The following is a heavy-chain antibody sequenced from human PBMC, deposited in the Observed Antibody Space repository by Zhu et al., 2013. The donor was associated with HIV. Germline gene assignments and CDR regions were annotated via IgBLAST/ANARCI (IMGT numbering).Heavy chain of an antibody. V-gene: IGHV1-2*02. CDR3: ARDNYYGSGSRYGMDV. Sequence: QVQLVQSGAEVKKPGASVKVSCKASGYTFTGYYMHWVRQAPGQGLEWMGWINPNSGGTNYAQKFQGRVTMTRDTSISTAYMELSSLRSEDTAVYYCARDNYYGSGSRYGMDVWGQGTTVTVSS. CDR1: GYTFTGYY. D-gene: IGHD3-10*01. J-gene: IGHJ6*02. CDR2: INPNSGGT.